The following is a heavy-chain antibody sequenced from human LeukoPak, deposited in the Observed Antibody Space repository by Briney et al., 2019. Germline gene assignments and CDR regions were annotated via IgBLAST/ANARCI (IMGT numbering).Heavy chain of an antibody. CDR2: IRSKAYGGTT. CDR1: GFTFGDYA. CDR3: TRRYFDTPLN. J-gene: IGHJ4*02. D-gene: IGHD3-9*01. V-gene: IGHV3-49*04. Sequence: GGSLRLSCTASGFTFGDYAMSWVRQAPGKGLEWVGFIRSKAYGGTTEYAASVKGRFTISRDDSKSIAYLQMKSLKTEDTAVYYCTRRYFDTPLNWGQGTLVTVSS.